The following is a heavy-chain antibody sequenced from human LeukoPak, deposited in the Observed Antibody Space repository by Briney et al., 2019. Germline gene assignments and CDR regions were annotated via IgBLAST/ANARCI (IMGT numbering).Heavy chain of an antibody. CDR2: ISSNGGST. CDR1: GFAFSGHA. V-gene: IGHV3-64*01. D-gene: IGHD3-22*01. CDR3: ARGVGYFDSSGYFVYYFDY. Sequence: PGGSLRLSCASPGFAFSGHAMHSVRQAPGKGLEYVSAISSNGGSTTYANSVKGRFNISRANSKNTLYLQMGSLRAEDMAVYYCARGVGYFDSSGYFVYYFDYWGQGTLVTVSS. J-gene: IGHJ4*02.